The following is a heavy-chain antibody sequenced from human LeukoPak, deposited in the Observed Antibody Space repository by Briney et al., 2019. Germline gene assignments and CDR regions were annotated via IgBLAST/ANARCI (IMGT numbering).Heavy chain of an antibody. CDR1: GYTFTGYY. V-gene: IGHV1-2*02. CDR2: INPNSGDT. J-gene: IGHJ4*02. Sequence: GASVKVSCKASGYTFTGYYIHWVRQAPGQGPELMGWINPNSGDTKYEQRFQGRVTMTRDTSISTAYMELTRLRSDDAAVYVCARDGSWSSISYSDYWGQGTLVTVSS. CDR3: ARDGSWSSISYSDY. D-gene: IGHD2-2*01.